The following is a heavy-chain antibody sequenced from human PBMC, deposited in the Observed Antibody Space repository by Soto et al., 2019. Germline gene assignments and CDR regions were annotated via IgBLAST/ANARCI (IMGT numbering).Heavy chain of an antibody. D-gene: IGHD3-9*01. CDR3: ARTTFYDIYTAYYSLFDY. J-gene: IGHJ4*02. V-gene: IGHV4-31*01. Sequence: QVQLQESGPGLVKPSQTLTLTCTVSGGSISSGGYYWSWIRQHPGKGLEWIGYISDSGSTYYNPSLKRLVTITVDTSNNHFCLRLSAVTAADTAVYYCARTTFYDIYTAYYSLFDYWGQGTLVTVSS. CDR2: ISDSGST. CDR1: GGSISSGGYY.